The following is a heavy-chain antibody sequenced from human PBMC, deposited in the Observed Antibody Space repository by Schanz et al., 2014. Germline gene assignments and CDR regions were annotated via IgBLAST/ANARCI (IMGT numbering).Heavy chain of an antibody. CDR3: ARDKGGYYPFDY. V-gene: IGHV3-7*01. CDR2: IKQDESER. Sequence: EVQLVESGGGLVQPGGSLRLSCAASGFTFSTYWMSWVRQAPGKGLEWVANIKQDESERSYVDSVKGRFTISRDNAKNSLYLQMKSLRGEDTAVYYCARDKGGYYPFDYWGQGTLVTVSS. CDR1: GFTFSTYW. D-gene: IGHD3-3*01. J-gene: IGHJ4*02.